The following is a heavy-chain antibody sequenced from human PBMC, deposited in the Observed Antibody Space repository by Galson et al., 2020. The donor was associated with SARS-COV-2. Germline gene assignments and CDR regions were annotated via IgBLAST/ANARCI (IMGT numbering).Heavy chain of an antibody. V-gene: IGHV3-30*04. CDR2: ISSDGSNS. CDR1: GFTFSNYV. Sequence: GGSLRLSCAASGFTFSNYVMHCVLQAPGKGPEWVAVISSDGSNSFYADSLKGRFTISRDNSKSTLYQQMNSLRAEDTAVYYCARGGEWELPYYFDYWGQGTLVTVSS. D-gene: IGHD1-26*01. J-gene: IGHJ4*02. CDR3: ARGGEWELPYYFDY.